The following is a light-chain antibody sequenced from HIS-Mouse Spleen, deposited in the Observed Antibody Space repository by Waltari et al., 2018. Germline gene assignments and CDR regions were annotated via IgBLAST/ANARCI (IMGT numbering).Light chain of an antibody. Sequence: SYELTQPPSVSVSPGQTARITCSGDALPKKYAYWYQQKSGQAPFLVIYEDSKRPSGIPEGCSGSSSGTMATLTISGAQVEDEADYYCYSTDSSGNHRVFGGGTKLTVL. J-gene: IGLJ2*01. CDR2: EDS. CDR1: ALPKKY. V-gene: IGLV3-10*01. CDR3: YSTDSSGNHRV.